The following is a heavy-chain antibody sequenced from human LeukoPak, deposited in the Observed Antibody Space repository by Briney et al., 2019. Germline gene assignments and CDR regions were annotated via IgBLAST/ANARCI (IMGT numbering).Heavy chain of an antibody. V-gene: IGHV1-18*01. Sequence: ASVKVSCKASGYTFTSYGISWVRQAPGQGLEWMGWISAYNGNTNYAQKLQGRVTMTTDTSTSTAYMELRSLRSDDTAVYYCARPVYYDSSGYYLDYWGQGTLVTVSS. CDR3: ARPVYYDSSGYYLDY. CDR2: ISAYNGNT. CDR1: GYTFTSYG. D-gene: IGHD3-22*01. J-gene: IGHJ4*02.